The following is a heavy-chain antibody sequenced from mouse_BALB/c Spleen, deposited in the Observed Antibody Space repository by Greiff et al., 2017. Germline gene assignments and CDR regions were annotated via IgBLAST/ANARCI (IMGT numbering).Heavy chain of an antibody. Sequence: VQLQQSGAELVKPGASVKLSCTASGFNIKDTYMHWVKQRPEQGLEWIGRIDPANGNTKYDPKFQGKATITADTSSNTAYLQLSSLTSEDTAVYYCVYGYDGYAMDYWGQGTSVTVSS. V-gene: IGHV14-3*02. D-gene: IGHD2-2*01. CDR2: IDPANGNT. CDR3: VYGYDGYAMDY. J-gene: IGHJ4*01. CDR1: GFNIKDTY.